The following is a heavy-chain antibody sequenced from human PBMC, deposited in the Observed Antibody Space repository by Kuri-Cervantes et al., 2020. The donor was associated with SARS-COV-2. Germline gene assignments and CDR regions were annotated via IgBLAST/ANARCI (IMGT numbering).Heavy chain of an antibody. Sequence: SETLSLTCTVSGASMSDPMSHYYWNWIRLTPGKGLEWIGYIFHTGSNSQNPSLKSRVTISLDTSKNQFSLSLNSVTPADTAVYYCATKLFGEHWFDPWGQGILVTSPQ. V-gene: IGHV4-61*01. CDR2: IFHTGSN. CDR1: GASMSDPMSHYY. CDR3: ATKLFGEHWFDP. D-gene: IGHD3-10*01. J-gene: IGHJ5*02.